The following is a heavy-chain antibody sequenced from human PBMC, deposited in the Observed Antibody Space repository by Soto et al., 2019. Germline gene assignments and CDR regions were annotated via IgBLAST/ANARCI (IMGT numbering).Heavy chain of an antibody. D-gene: IGHD3-10*01. CDR2: INHSGTT. J-gene: IGHJ5*02. CDR3: ARGRSYYGAGSLNWFDP. Sequence: SETLSLTCAVYGGSFSGYYWSWIRQPPGKGLEWIGEINHSGTTNYNPSLKSRVTTSIDTSRNQFSLRLSSVTAADTAVYYCARGRSYYGAGSLNWFDPWGQGTLVTVSS. CDR1: GGSFSGYY. V-gene: IGHV4-34*01.